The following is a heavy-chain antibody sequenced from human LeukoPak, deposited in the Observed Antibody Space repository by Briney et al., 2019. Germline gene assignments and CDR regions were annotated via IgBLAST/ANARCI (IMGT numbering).Heavy chain of an antibody. V-gene: IGHV1-2*02. Sequence: ASVKVSCKASGYTFTGYYMHWLRQAPGQGLEWMGWINPNSGGADYAQKFQGRVTMTRDASISTAYMALSRLRSDDTAVYYCAKGPPEYCSGGSCHSGRNWIDPWGQGTLVTVSS. CDR1: GYTFTGYY. CDR2: INPNSGGA. D-gene: IGHD2-15*01. CDR3: AKGPPEYCSGGSCHSGRNWIDP. J-gene: IGHJ5*02.